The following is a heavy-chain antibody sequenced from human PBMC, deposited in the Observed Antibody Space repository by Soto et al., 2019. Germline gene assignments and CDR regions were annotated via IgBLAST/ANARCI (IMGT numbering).Heavy chain of an antibody. D-gene: IGHD2-2*01. Sequence: PSETLSVTGTVSGGSSSSYYWSWIRQPPGKGLEWIGYISYSGSTNYNPSLKSRVTISVDTSKNQFSLNLSSVTAADTAVYYCARVSWGTGYDWGQGTLVTVSS. CDR3: ARVSWGTGYD. J-gene: IGHJ4*02. V-gene: IGHV4-59*01. CDR2: ISYSGST. CDR1: GGSSSSYY.